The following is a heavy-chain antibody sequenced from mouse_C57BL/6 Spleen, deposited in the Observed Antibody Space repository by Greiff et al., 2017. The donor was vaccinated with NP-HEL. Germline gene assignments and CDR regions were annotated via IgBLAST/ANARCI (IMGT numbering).Heavy chain of an antibody. CDR2: ISYSGST. CDR1: GYSITSGYD. J-gene: IGHJ3*01. CDR3: ARDEGYYPWFAY. Sequence: VQLKESGPGMVKPSQSLSLTCTVTGYSITSGYDWHWIRHFPGNKLEWMGYISYSGSTNYNPSLKSRISITHDTSKNHFFLKLNSVTTEDTATYYCARDEGYYPWFAYWGQGTLVTVSA. V-gene: IGHV3-1*01. D-gene: IGHD2-3*01.